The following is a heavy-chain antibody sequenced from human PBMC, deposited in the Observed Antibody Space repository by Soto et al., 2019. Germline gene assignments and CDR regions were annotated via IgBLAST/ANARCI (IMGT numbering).Heavy chain of an antibody. J-gene: IGHJ2*01. Sequence: PGGSLRLSCAASGFTFSSYAMSWVRQAPGKGLEWVSAISGSGGSTYYADSVKGRFTISRDNSKNTLYLQMNSLRAEDTAVYYCARDLANGVCYFDLWGRGTLVTVSS. CDR1: GFTFSSYA. D-gene: IGHD2-8*01. V-gene: IGHV3-23*01. CDR3: ARDLANGVCYFDL. CDR2: ISGSGGST.